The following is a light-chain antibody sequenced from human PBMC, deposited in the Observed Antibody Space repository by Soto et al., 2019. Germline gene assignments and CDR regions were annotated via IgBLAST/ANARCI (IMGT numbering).Light chain of an antibody. Sequence: QSVLTQPASVSGSPGQSLTISCTGTSSDVGGYNFVSWYQQHPGKAPKFIIYDVTNRPSGVSNRFSGSKSGNTASLTISGLQAEDEADYYCSSYTNYNTLIFGGGTKLTVL. V-gene: IGLV2-14*03. CDR3: SSYTNYNTLI. CDR1: SSDVGGYNF. CDR2: DVT. J-gene: IGLJ2*01.